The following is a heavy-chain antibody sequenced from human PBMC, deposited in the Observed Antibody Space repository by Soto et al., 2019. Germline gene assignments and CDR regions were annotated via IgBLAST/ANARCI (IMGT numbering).Heavy chain of an antibody. CDR1: GGSISSSSYY. D-gene: IGHD4-17*01. CDR3: TRMTTVTTYFDY. Sequence: SETLSLTCTVSGGSISSSSYYWGWIRQPPGKGLEWIGSIYYSGSTYYNPSLKSRVTISVDTSKNQFSLKLSSVTAADTAVYYCTRMTTVTTYFDYWGQGTLVTVSS. J-gene: IGHJ4*02. V-gene: IGHV4-39*01. CDR2: IYYSGST.